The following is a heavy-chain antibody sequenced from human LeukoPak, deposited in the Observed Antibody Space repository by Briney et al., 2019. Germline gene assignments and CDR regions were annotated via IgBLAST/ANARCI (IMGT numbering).Heavy chain of an antibody. Sequence: GGSLRLSCAASGFTFSNYWMHWVRQAPVKGLVWVSRINLDGSSATYADSVKGRFTISRDNAKNTLYLQMNSLSAEDTAVYYCASGFLSGRGVVGYWGQGTLVTVSS. V-gene: IGHV3-74*01. CDR2: INLDGSSA. J-gene: IGHJ4*02. CDR1: GFTFSNYW. D-gene: IGHD3-10*01. CDR3: ASGFLSGRGVVGY.